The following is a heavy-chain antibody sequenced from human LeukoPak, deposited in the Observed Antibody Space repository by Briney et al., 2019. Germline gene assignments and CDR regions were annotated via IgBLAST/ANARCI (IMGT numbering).Heavy chain of an antibody. Sequence: KTSETLSLTCTVSGGSISSYYWSWIRQPPGKGLEWIGYIYYSGSTNYNPSLKSRVTISVDTSKNQFSLKLSSVTAADTAVYYCAREMKNYYGSGSYSWDQGTLVTVSS. CDR2: IYYSGST. CDR3: AREMKNYYGSGSYS. CDR1: GGSISSYY. D-gene: IGHD3-10*01. V-gene: IGHV4-59*12. J-gene: IGHJ5*02.